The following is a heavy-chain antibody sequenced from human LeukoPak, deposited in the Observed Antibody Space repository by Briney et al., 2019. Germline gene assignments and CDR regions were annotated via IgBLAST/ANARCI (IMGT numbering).Heavy chain of an antibody. Sequence: GGSLRLSCAVSGFNFNTYSMNWVRQAPGKGLEWVSSISSSSYIYYADSVKGRFTISRDNSNNTLFLQMNSLRAEDTAVYYCAKVRTGHYFDYWGQGTLVTVSS. CDR3: AKVRTGHYFDY. D-gene: IGHD1-1*01. J-gene: IGHJ4*02. CDR2: ISSSSYI. V-gene: IGHV3-21*04. CDR1: GFNFNTYS.